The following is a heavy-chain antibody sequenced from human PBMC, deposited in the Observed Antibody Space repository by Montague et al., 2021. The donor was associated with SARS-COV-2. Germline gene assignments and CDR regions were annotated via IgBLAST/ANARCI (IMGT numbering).Heavy chain of an antibody. V-gene: IGHV3-7*01. Sequence: SLRLTCEASGFTFSSYWMSWVRQAPGKGLEWVANIKQDGSEKYYXDSXKGRFTISRDNAKNSLYLQMNSLRAEDTAVYYCARDGYGDYPFDYWGQGTLVTVSS. J-gene: IGHJ4*02. D-gene: IGHD4-17*01. CDR3: ARDGYGDYPFDY. CDR1: GFTFSSYW. CDR2: IKQDGSEK.